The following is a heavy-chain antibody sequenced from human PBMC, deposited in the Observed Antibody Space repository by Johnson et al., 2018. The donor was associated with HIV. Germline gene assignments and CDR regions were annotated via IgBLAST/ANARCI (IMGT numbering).Heavy chain of an antibody. CDR1: GFTFSSYG. CDR2: IRYDGSNK. CDR3: ARGYNSAFDI. D-gene: IGHD1-1*01. Sequence: QVQVLESGGGVVQPGRSLRLSCAASGFTFSSYGMHWVRQAPGKGLEWVAFIRYDGSNKYYADSVKGRFTISRDNAKSSLFLQMNSLRADDTAVYYCARGYNSAFDIWGQGTMVTVSS. V-gene: IGHV3-33*08. J-gene: IGHJ3*02.